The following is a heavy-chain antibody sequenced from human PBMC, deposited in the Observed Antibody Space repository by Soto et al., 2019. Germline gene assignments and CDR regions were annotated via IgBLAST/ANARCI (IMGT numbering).Heavy chain of an antibody. CDR2: IIPIFGTA. CDR1: GGTFSSYA. Sequence: QVQLVQSGAEVKKPGSSVKVSCKASGGTFSSYAISWVRQAPGQGLEWMGGIIPIFGTANYAQKFQGRVTSTADESRSRAYMELSSLRSEDTAVYYCARMGGSMDDYFDYWGQGTLVTVSS. J-gene: IGHJ4*02. V-gene: IGHV1-69*01. CDR3: ARMGGSMDDYFDY. D-gene: IGHD3-16*01.